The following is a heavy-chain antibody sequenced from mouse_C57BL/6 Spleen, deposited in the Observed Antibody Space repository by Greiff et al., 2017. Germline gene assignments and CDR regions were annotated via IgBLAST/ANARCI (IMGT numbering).Heavy chain of an antibody. CDR2: IDPENGDT. CDR1: GFNIKDDY. CDR3: TTSNGNYLYYFDY. D-gene: IGHD2-1*01. Sequence: LVESGAELVRPGASVKLSCTASGFNIKDDYMHWVKQRPEQGLEWIGWIDPENGDTEYASKFQGKATITADTSSNTAYLQLSSLTSEETSVYYCTTSNGNYLYYFDYWGQGTTLTVSS. J-gene: IGHJ2*01. V-gene: IGHV14-4*01.